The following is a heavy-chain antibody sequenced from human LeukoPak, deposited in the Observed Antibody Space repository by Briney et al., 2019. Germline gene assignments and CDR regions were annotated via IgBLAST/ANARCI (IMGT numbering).Heavy chain of an antibody. CDR2: INTDGSTT. J-gene: IGHJ4*02. CDR3: ARNFYYGHDY. Sequence: GGSLRLSCAASGFTFSGYSMHWVRQAPGKGLVWVSRINTDGSTTTYADSAKGRFTISRDNAKNTLYLQMSSLRAEDTAVYFCARNFYYGHDYWGQGTLVTVSS. CDR1: GFTFSGYS. D-gene: IGHD3-10*01. V-gene: IGHV3-74*01.